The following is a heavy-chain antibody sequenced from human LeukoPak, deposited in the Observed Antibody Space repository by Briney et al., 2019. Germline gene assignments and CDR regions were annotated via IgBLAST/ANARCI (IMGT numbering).Heavy chain of an antibody. J-gene: IGHJ5*02. CDR3: ARAGAAYGSGRSWFDP. CDR2: INYSGST. CDR1: GGSISNYY. D-gene: IGHD3-10*01. V-gene: IGHV4-59*08. Sequence: PSETLSLTCTVSGGSISNYYWSWIRQPPGKGLEWIGYINYSGSTNYNPSLKSRVTISVDTSKNQLSLKLSSVTAADTAVYYCARAGAAYGSGRSWFDPWGQGTLVTVSS.